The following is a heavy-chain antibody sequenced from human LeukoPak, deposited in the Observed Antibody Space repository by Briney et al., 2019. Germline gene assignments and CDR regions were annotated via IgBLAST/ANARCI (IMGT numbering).Heavy chain of an antibody. V-gene: IGHV4-39*01. CDR2: IYYSGST. J-gene: IGHJ4*02. Sequence: SETLSLTCTVSGGSISSSSYYWGWIRQPPGKGLEWMGSIYYSGSTYYNPSLKSRATISVDTSKTQFPLKLSSVTAAATAVYYCARHGRWELPDYWGQGTLVTVSS. D-gene: IGHD1-26*01. CDR3: ARHGRWELPDY. CDR1: GGSISSSSYY.